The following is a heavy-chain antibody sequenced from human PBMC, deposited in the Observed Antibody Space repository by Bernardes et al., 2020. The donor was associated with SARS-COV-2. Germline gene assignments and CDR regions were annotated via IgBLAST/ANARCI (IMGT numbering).Heavy chain of an antibody. Sequence: SETLSLTCTVSGASISSYYWSWIRQPPGKGLEWIGYIYYSGSTKYNPSLKSRGTISVDTSKNQFSLKLSSVTAADTAVYYCARGSGYVDYWGQGTLVTVSS. CDR3: ARGSGYVDY. CDR2: IYYSGST. D-gene: IGHD1-26*01. CDR1: GASISSYY. J-gene: IGHJ4*02. V-gene: IGHV4-59*01.